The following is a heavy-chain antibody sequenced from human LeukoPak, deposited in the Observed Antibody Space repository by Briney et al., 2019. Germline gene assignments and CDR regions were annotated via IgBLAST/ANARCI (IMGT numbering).Heavy chain of an antibody. D-gene: IGHD2-21*02. CDR2: ISGSGGST. CDR1: GFTFSSYA. V-gene: IGHV3-23*01. CDR3: ASGVVVTAWSWFDP. Sequence: TGGSLRLSCAASGFTFSSYAMSWVRQAPGKGLEWVSAISGSGGSTYYADSAKGRFTVPTNNSKNTLYLQMNSLRADDTAVYYCASGVVVTAWSWFDPWGQGTLVTVSS. J-gene: IGHJ5*02.